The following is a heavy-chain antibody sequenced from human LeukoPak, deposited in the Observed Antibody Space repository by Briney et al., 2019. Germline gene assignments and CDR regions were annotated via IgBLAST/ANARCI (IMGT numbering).Heavy chain of an antibody. CDR3: AIYGDYVVDYFGY. D-gene: IGHD4-17*01. J-gene: IGHJ4*02. CDR1: GFTFSSYG. Sequence: PGGSLRLSCAASGFTFSSYGMHWVRQAPGKGLEWVAFIRYDGSNKYYADSVKGRFTISRDNSKNTLYLQMNSLRAEDTAVYYCAIYGDYVVDYFGYWGQGTLVTVSS. CDR2: IRYDGSNK. V-gene: IGHV3-30*02.